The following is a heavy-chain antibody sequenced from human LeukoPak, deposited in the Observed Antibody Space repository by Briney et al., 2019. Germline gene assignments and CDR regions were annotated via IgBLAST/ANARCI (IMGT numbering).Heavy chain of an antibody. CDR3: VRDSPSGFFDL. D-gene: IGHD6-19*01. CDR1: GFTFNTYW. Sequence: GGSLRLSCAASGFTFNTYWMHWVRQAPGKGLVWVSPINPDGTVTTYADSVKGRFTISRDNAKNTLYLQMNSLKAEDTAVYYCVRDSPSGFFDLWAVAPWSLSPQ. CDR2: INPDGTVT. J-gene: IGHJ2*01. V-gene: IGHV3-74*01.